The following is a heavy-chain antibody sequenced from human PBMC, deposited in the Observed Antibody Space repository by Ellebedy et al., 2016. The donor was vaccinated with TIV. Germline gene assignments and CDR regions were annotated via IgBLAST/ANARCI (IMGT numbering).Heavy chain of an antibody. D-gene: IGHD2-21*02. J-gene: IGHJ6*02. V-gene: IGHV1-46*01. CDR3: ARACVGDCSYGMDV. CDR1: GYTFTSYW. CDR2: ISPSGDST. Sequence: AASVKVSCKASGYTFTSYWMHWARQAPGQGLEWMGIISPSGDSTSYAQKFQGRVTMTRDTSTSTVSLELSSLRSEDTAVYYCARACVGDCSYGMDVWGQGTTVTVSS.